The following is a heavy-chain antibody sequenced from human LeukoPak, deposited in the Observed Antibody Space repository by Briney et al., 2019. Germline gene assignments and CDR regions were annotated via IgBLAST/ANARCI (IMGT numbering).Heavy chain of an antibody. CDR3: ARRITIYGVGNWFDP. Sequence: SETLSLTCADYGGSFSGYYWSWIRQPPGKGLEWIGEINHSGSTNYNPSLKSRVTISVDTSKNQFSLKLSSVTAADTAVYYCARRITIYGVGNWFDPWGQGTLVTVSS. CDR2: INHSGST. V-gene: IGHV4-34*01. D-gene: IGHD3-3*01. J-gene: IGHJ5*02. CDR1: GGSFSGYY.